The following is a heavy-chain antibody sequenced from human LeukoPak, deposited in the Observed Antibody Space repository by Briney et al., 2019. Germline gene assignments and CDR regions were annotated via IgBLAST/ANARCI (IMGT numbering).Heavy chain of an antibody. Sequence: GASVKVSFKASGYTFTSYGISWVRQAPGQGLEWMGWISAYNGNTNYAQKLQGRVTMTTDTSTSTAYMELRSLRSDDTAVYYCARDLVLVSYDSSGYKANFDYWGQGTLVTVSS. V-gene: IGHV1-18*01. D-gene: IGHD3-22*01. CDR2: ISAYNGNT. J-gene: IGHJ4*02. CDR1: GYTFTSYG. CDR3: ARDLVLVSYDSSGYKANFDY.